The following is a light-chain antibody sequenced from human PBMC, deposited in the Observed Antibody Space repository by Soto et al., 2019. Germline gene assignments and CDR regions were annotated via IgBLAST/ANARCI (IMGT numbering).Light chain of an antibody. CDR2: KAS. CDR3: QHYESYPYT. Sequence: DIHMDQSPSALSASVGDRVTITCRASQDVSHWLAWYQQKPGQAPKLVIYKASSLESGVPSRFSGRGSGTEFTLTIRDLQPDDVATYYCQHYESYPYTFGQGTSLEIK. J-gene: IGKJ2*01. CDR1: QDVSHW. V-gene: IGKV1-5*03.